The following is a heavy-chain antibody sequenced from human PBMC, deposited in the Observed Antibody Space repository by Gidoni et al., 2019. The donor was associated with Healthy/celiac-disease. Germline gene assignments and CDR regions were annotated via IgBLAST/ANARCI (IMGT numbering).Heavy chain of an antibody. CDR2: ISAYNGNT. J-gene: IGHJ4*02. CDR1: GYTFTSYG. D-gene: IGHD2-15*01. CDR3: ARVRETPYCSGGSCYRYYFDY. Sequence: QVQLLQSGSEVKNPGASVKVSCKSSGYTFTSYGISWVRQDPGQGLEWMGWISAYNGNTNYAQKIQGRVTMTTDTSTSTAYMELRSLRSDDTAVYYCARVRETPYCSGGSCYRYYFDYWGQETLVTVSS. V-gene: IGHV1-18*01.